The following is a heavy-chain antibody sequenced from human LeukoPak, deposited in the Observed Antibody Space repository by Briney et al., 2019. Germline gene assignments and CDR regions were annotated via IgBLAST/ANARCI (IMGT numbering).Heavy chain of an antibody. V-gene: IGHV3-23*01. CDR2: IGGSGVMT. CDR1: GLTLSSHA. CDR3: AKGSTGTTGGWFDP. D-gene: IGHD1-1*01. J-gene: IGHJ5*02. Sequence: GGSLRLSCAGSGLTLSSHAMSWVRQAPGKGLERVSSIGGSGVMTYYADPVKGRFTISRDNSKNALYLQMNSLRAEDTAVYYCAKGSTGTTGGWFDPWGQGTLVIVSS.